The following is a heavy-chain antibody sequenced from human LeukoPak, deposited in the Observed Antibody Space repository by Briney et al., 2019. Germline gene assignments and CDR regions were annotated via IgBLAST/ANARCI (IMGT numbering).Heavy chain of an antibody. V-gene: IGHV3-30-3*01. Sequence: GGSLRRSGAASGFTFSNYAMDWVRRAPGNGLEWVAVISSDGSNKFYADSVKGRFTVTRDNSKNTLFVQMNRRRVEDTAEYYFARDNDTDYTSSPGWFDSWGQGTLVTVSS. CDR1: GFTFSNYA. J-gene: IGHJ5*01. CDR3: ARDNDTDYTSSPGWFDS. CDR2: ISSDGSNK. D-gene: IGHD2-2*02.